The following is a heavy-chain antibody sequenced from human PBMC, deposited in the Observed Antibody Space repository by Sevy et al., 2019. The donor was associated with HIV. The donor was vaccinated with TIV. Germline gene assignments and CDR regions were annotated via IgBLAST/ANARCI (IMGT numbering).Heavy chain of an antibody. V-gene: IGHV1-18*01. J-gene: IGHJ6*02. Sequence: ASVKVSCKASGYTFTSYGISWVRQAPGQGLEWMGWISAYNGNTNYAQKLQGRVTMTTDTSTNTAYMELRSLRSDDTAVYYCARSGGRYYYYYYGMDVWGQGTTVTVSS. CDR3: ARSGGRYYYYYYGMDV. D-gene: IGHD3-16*01. CDR2: ISAYNGNT. CDR1: GYTFTSYG.